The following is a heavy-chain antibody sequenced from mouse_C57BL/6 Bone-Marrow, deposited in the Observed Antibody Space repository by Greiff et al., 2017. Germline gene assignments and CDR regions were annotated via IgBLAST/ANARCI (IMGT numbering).Heavy chain of an antibody. D-gene: IGHD1-1*01. CDR1: GFNIKDYY. Sequence: DVQLQESGAELVRPGASVKLSCTASGFNIKDYYMHWVKQRPEQGLEWIGWIDPENGDTEYASKFQGKATITADTSSNTAYLQLSSLTSEDTAVYYCTLLLFDVWGTGTTVTVSS. CDR3: TLLLFDV. CDR2: IDPENGDT. J-gene: IGHJ1*03. V-gene: IGHV14-4*01.